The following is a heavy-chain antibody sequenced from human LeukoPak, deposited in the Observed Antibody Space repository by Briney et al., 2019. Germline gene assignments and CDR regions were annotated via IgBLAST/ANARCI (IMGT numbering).Heavy chain of an antibody. CDR3: ARVRRSSIAARRNYYYYMDV. CDR1: GFTFSDYS. V-gene: IGHV3-11*01. J-gene: IGHJ6*03. CDR2: ISSSGSNI. D-gene: IGHD6-6*01. Sequence: GGSLRLSCAASGFTFSDYSMRWIRQAPGKGLEWVSYISSSGSNIYYADSVKGRFTISRDNAKNSLYLQMNSLRAEDTAVYYCARVRRSSIAARRNYYYYMDVWGKGTTVTVSS.